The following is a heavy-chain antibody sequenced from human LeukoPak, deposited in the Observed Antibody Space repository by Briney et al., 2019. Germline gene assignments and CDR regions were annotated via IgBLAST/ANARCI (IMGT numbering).Heavy chain of an antibody. CDR1: GYTFTGYY. V-gene: IGHV1-2*02. J-gene: IGHJ3*02. CDR3: ARARPYSSGWYYAFDI. CDR2: INPNSGGT. Sequence: PGASVKVSCMASGYTFTGYYMHWVRQAPGQGLEWMGWINPNSGGTNYAQKFQGRVTMTRDTSISTAYMELSRLRSDDTAVYYCARARPYSSGWYYAFDIWGQGTMVTVSS. D-gene: IGHD6-19*01.